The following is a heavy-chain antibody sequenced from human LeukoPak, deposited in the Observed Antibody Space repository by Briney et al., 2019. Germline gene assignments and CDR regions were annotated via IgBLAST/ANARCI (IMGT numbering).Heavy chain of an antibody. D-gene: IGHD6-19*01. Sequence: GGSLRLSCAASGFTFSRYWMHWVRQAPGKGLEWVSLKGNGDTTYNADSVKGRFTISRDNSKNSLYLQINSLRTEDTALYYCAKDIGSGWSFDYWGQGTLVTVSS. CDR3: AKDIGSGWSFDY. V-gene: IGHV3-43*02. J-gene: IGHJ4*02. CDR2: KGNGDTT. CDR1: GFTFSRYW.